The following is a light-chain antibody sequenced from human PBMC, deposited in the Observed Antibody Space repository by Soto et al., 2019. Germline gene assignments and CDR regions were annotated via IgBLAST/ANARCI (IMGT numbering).Light chain of an antibody. CDR1: SFNIGRNP. CDR3: AAWDDSLNGWV. Sequence: VLTQPPSASGTPGQRVTISCSGSSFNIGRNPVNWYQQFPGTAPKLLIYTNDQRPSGVPDRFSGSKSGTSASLAISGLQSEDEADYYCAAWDDSLNGWVFGGGTKLTVL. CDR2: TND. J-gene: IGLJ3*02. V-gene: IGLV1-44*01.